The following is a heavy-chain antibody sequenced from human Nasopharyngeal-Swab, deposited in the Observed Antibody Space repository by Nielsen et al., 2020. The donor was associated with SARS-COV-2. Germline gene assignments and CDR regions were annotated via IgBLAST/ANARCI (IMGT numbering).Heavy chain of an antibody. Sequence: GEPLKISCAASGYSFSSYGMHWVRQAPGKGLEWVAVISHDGRGNVYADSVKGRFTISRDNSTLYLQMDSLRAEDTAVYYCARWNNRGAGGTYEMDVWGQGTTVTVSS. V-gene: IGHV3-30*03. J-gene: IGHJ6*02. CDR3: ARWNNRGAGGTYEMDV. CDR2: ISHDGRGN. CDR1: GYSFSSYG. D-gene: IGHD2/OR15-2a*01.